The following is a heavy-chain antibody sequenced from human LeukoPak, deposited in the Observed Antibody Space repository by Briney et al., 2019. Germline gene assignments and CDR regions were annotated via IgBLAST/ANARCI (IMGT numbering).Heavy chain of an antibody. CDR3: AKDYCSSTSCPNY. J-gene: IGHJ4*02. V-gene: IGHV3-30*18. CDR1: GFTFSSYG. Sequence: GGSLRLSCAASGFTFSSYGMHWVRQAPGKGLEWVAVISYDGSNKYYADSVKGRFTISRDNSKNTLYLQMNGLRAEDTAVYYCAKDYCSSTSCPNYWGQGTLVTVSS. D-gene: IGHD2-2*01. CDR2: ISYDGSNK.